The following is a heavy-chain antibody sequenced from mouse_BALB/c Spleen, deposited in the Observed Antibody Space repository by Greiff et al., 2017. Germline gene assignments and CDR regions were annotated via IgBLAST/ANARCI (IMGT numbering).Heavy chain of an antibody. J-gene: IGHJ3*01. CDR1: GFNIKDYY. CDR3: NAEDWFAY. Sequence: VQLQQSGAELVRSGASVKLSCTASGFNIKDYYMHWVKQRPEQGLEWIGWIDPENGDTEYAPKFQGKATMTADTSSNTAYLQLSSLTSEDTAVYYCNAEDWFAYWGQGTLVTVSA. CDR2: IDPENGDT. V-gene: IGHV14-4*02.